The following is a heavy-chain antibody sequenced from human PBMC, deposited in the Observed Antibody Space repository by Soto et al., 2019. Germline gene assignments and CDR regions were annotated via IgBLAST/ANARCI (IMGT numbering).Heavy chain of an antibody. CDR3: VRVFDTYYFDL. D-gene: IGHD3-9*01. CDR2: IYSGGST. Sequence: PGGSLRLSCAASGFTGSSNDMSWVRQAPGKGLEWVSVIYSGGSTYYADSVKGRFTISRDNSKNTPYLQMNSLRAEDTAVYYCVRVFDTYYFDLWGQGNMVTVSS. CDR1: GFTGSSND. V-gene: IGHV3-66*01. J-gene: IGHJ4*03.